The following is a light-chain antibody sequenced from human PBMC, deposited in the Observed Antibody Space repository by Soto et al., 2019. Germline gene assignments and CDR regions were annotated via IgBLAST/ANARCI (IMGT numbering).Light chain of an antibody. CDR1: QSVSNRY. CDR2: GAS. CDR3: QHFKSFPIT. Sequence: EIVLTQSPGTLSLSPGERATLSCRASQSVSNRYLAWYQQKTGQANRLIIYGASSRATGIPSTFSGSGSGTDFTLNLSTMQTEDFATYYCQHFKSFPITFGQGTRREI. V-gene: IGKV3-20*02. J-gene: IGKJ5*01.